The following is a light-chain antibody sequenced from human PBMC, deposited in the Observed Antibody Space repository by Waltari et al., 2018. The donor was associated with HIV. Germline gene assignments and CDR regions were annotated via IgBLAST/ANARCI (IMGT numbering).Light chain of an antibody. J-gene: IGLJ1*01. CDR3: CSHAGNFIFA. Sequence: QSALTQPHSVSGSPGQSLTISCTGTSSYVDTFVSWYQQHPGKAPKVLIYDVNKRPPGAPYRFSCSKSGNPAFLTISGLQAEDEADYHCCSHAGNFIFAFGSGTKVTVL. CDR2: DVN. V-gene: IGLV2-11*01. CDR1: SSYVDTF.